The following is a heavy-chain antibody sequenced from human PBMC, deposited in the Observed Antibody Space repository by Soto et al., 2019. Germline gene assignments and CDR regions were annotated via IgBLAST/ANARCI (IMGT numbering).Heavy chain of an antibody. V-gene: IGHV3-23*01. J-gene: IGHJ4*02. CDR3: AKDYFSSGYYYGFDY. CDR2: ISGSGGST. D-gene: IGHD3-22*01. Sequence: GGSLRLSCAASGFTFSSYAMSWVRQAPGKGLEWVSAISGSGGSTYYADSVKGRFTISRDNSKNTLYLQMNSLRAEDTTVYYSAKDYFSSGYYYGFDYWGQGTLVTVSS. CDR1: GFTFSSYA.